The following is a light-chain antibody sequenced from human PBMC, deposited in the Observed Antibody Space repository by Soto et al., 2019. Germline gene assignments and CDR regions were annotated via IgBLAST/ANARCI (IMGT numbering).Light chain of an antibody. CDR2: DAS. Sequence: EIVLTQSPGALSLSPGERVTLSCRASQSVSSSYLAWYQQKPGQAPRLLIYDASNRATGIPARFSGSGSGTDFTLTISSLEPEDFAVYYCQQRSNWPQITFGQGTRLEIK. CDR1: QSVSSSY. J-gene: IGKJ5*01. CDR3: QQRSNWPQIT. V-gene: IGKV3D-20*02.